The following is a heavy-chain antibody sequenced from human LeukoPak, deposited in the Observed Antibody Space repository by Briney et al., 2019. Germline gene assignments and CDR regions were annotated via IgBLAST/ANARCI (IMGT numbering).Heavy chain of an antibody. J-gene: IGHJ4*02. CDR1: GYTLTKLV. V-gene: IGHV1-24*01. D-gene: IGHD3-22*01. CDR2: FDPEDGET. CDR3: ATWTSSGYYHLY. Sequence: ASAKVSCKVSGYTLTKLVMHWVRQALGKGLEWMGGFDPEDGETFYAEKFQGRVTMTEDKSTDTAYMELSSLGSEDTAVYYCATWTSSGYYHLYWGQGTLVTVSS.